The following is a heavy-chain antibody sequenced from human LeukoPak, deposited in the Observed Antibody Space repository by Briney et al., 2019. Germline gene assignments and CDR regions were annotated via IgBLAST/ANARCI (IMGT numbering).Heavy chain of an antibody. V-gene: IGHV3-21*06. CDR3: ATETNGRHYDY. D-gene: IGHD1-14*01. Sequence: TTGGSLRLSCTTSGLTFSTSGFNWVRQAPGKGLGWVASIGPTGFDRYHADSIKGRFTISRDNANNFLYLQMDSLRAEDTAVYYCATETNGRHYDYWGQGTLLTVSS. CDR1: GLTFSTSG. J-gene: IGHJ4*02. CDR2: IGPTGFDR.